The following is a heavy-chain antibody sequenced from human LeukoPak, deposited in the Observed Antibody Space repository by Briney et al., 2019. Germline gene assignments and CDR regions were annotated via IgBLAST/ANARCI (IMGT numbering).Heavy chain of an antibody. J-gene: IGHJ4*02. D-gene: IGHD3-10*01. CDR1: GGSISSSSYY. Sequence: SETLSLTCTVSGGSISSSSYYWGWIRQPPGKGLEWIGSIYYSGSTYYNPSLKSRVTISVDTSKNQFSLKLSSVTAADTAVYYCARSRHGSGSYYPPKNWGQGTLVTVSS. V-gene: IGHV4-39*01. CDR2: IYYSGST. CDR3: ARSRHGSGSYYPPKN.